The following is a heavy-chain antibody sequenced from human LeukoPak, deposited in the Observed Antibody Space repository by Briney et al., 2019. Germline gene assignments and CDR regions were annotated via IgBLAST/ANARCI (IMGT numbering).Heavy chain of an antibody. J-gene: IGHJ4*02. CDR1: EFTFSSYW. Sequence: GGSLRLFCAASEFTFSSYWMHWVRQAPGKGLVWVSRISSDGSSTSYADSVKGRFTISRDNAKNTLYLQMNSLRAEDTAVYYCAREDHYYDYWSGYFPVFDYWGQGTLVTVSS. D-gene: IGHD3-3*01. V-gene: IGHV3-74*01. CDR2: ISSDGSST. CDR3: AREDHYYDYWSGYFPVFDY.